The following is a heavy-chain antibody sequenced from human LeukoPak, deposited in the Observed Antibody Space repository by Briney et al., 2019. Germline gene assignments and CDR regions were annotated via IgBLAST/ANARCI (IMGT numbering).Heavy chain of an antibody. D-gene: IGHD6-13*01. CDR1: GGSISSYY. Sequence: SETLSLTCTVSGGSISSYYWSWIRQPPGKGLEWIGYIYYSGSTNYNPSLKSRVTISVDTSKNQFSLKLTSVTAADTAVYYCARSKDRIAPDAFDIWGQGTMVTVSS. CDR3: ARSKDRIAPDAFDI. J-gene: IGHJ3*02. V-gene: IGHV4-59*01. CDR2: IYYSGST.